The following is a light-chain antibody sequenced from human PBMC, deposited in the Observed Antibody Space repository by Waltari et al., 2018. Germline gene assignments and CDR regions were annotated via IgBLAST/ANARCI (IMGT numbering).Light chain of an antibody. CDR1: SPNIGNNY. V-gene: IGLV1-51*01. CDR2: ENN. J-gene: IGLJ2*01. CDR3: GTWDSSLSVGV. Sequence: QSVLTQPPSVSAAPGQKVTISCSGTSPNIGNNYVSWYQQFPGTAPKLLIYENNKRPSGFPDRYFGSKSGTSATLDIHGLQTGDEADYYCGTWDSSLSVGVLGGGTKLTVL.